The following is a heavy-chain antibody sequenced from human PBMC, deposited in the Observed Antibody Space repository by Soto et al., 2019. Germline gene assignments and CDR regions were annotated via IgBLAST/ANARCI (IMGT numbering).Heavy chain of an antibody. CDR2: FDPEDGET. CDR1: GYTLTELS. CDR3: ARKYAGSSWFDP. D-gene: IGHD6-6*01. J-gene: IGHJ5*02. Sequence: ASVKVSCKVSGYTLTELSMHWVRQAPGKGLEWMGGFDPEDGETIYAQKFQGRVTMTTDTSTRTAYMELRSLRSDDTAVYYCARKYAGSSWFDPWGQGTLVTVSS. V-gene: IGHV1-24*01.